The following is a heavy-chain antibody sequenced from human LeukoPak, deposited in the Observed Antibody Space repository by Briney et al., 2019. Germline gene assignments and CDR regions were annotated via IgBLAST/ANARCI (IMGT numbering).Heavy chain of an antibody. J-gene: IGHJ4*02. V-gene: IGHV3-11*01. CDR2: ISSTGRSI. D-gene: IGHD1-26*01. CDR1: GFNFNDYY. Sequence: GGSLRLSCAASGFNFNDYYMSWIRQAPGKGLEWLSLISSTGRSIYYADSVKGRFTISRDSATSSLYLQMNSLRADDTAVYYCARDESGSTYYFDSWGQGTLVTVSS. CDR3: ARDESGSTYYFDS.